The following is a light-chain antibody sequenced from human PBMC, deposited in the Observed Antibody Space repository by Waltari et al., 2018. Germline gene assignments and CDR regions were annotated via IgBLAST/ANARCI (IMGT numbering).Light chain of an antibody. CDR1: QSVDSN. CDR2: GAS. V-gene: IGKV3-15*01. Sequence: EIVMTQSPATLSVSPGERATRSCRASQSVDSNLAWYQQKPGQPPRLLLYGASTRATGVPARFSGSGSGTEFTLTISSLQSADFAVYYCQQYYNWPYTFGQGTKLEIK. CDR3: QQYYNWPYT. J-gene: IGKJ2*01.